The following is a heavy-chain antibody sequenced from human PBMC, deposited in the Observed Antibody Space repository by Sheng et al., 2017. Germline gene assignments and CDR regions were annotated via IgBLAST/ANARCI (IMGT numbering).Heavy chain of an antibody. D-gene: IGHD2-15*01. J-gene: IGHJ4*02. Sequence: EVQLVESGGGLVQPGGSLRLSCAASGFTFSSYWMSWVRQAPGKGLEWVANIKQDGSEKYYVDSVKGRFTISRDNAKNSLYLQMNSLRAEDTAVYYCARAGYCSGGSCYNKYYFDYWGQGTLVTVSS. CDR2: IKQDGSEK. V-gene: IGHV3-7*01. CDR1: GFTFSSYW. CDR3: ARAGYCSGGSCYNKYYFDY.